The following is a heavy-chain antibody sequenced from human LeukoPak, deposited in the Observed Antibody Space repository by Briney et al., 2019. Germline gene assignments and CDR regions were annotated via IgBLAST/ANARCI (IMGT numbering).Heavy chain of an antibody. Sequence: ASVNVSFTASGYTFTSYDINWVRQATGQGLEWMGLMNPDSGSTGYAQKFPGRVTMTSNTSISTAYMKLSSLGSEDTAMYYCARERFCSGVTCQRLGYNWLDPWGQGTLVTVSS. CDR1: GYTFTSYD. J-gene: IGHJ5*02. CDR3: ARERFCSGVTCQRLGYNWLDP. D-gene: IGHD2-15*01. V-gene: IGHV1-8*02. CDR2: MNPDSGST.